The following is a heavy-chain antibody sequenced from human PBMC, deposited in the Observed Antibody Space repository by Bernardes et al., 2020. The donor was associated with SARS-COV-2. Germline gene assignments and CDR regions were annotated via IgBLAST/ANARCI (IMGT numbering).Heavy chain of an antibody. V-gene: IGHV3-20*04. D-gene: IGHD5-18*01. CDR2: IKRDGGST. J-gene: IGHJ4*02. Sequence: VGSLRLSCAASGFTFGGYGMSWVRQPPGKGLEWVSGIKRDGGSTCYADSVKGRFTISRDNAKNSLYLQVNSLRAEDTALYYCVRGYFYGTFDYWGQGILVTVSS. CDR1: GFTFGGYG. CDR3: VRGYFYGTFDY.